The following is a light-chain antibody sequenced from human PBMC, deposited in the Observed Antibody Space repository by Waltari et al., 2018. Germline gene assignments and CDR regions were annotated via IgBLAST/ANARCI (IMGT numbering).Light chain of an antibody. Sequence: HSALTQPASVSGSPGQSITISCTGTSSDVGGYKYVSWYQQHPGKAPKLMIYDVTNRPSGISNRFAGSKSGNTASLTISGLQAENEADYYCNSYTSSSTGVFGTGTKVTVL. J-gene: IGLJ1*01. V-gene: IGLV2-14*03. CDR1: SSDVGGYKY. CDR3: NSYTSSSTGV. CDR2: DVT.